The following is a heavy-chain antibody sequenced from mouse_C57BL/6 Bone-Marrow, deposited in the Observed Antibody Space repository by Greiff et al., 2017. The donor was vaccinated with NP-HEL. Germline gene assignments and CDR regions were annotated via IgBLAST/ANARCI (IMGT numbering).Heavy chain of an antibody. V-gene: IGHV1-4*01. J-gene: IGHJ2*01. Sequence: QVQLKQSGAELARPGASVKMSCKASGYTFTSYTMHWVKQRPGQGLEWIGYINPSSGYTKYNQKFKDKATLTADKSSSTAYMQLSSLTSEDSAVYYCARSKYYGSSLYYFDYWGQGTTLTVSS. CDR3: ARSKYYGSSLYYFDY. CDR2: INPSSGYT. CDR1: GYTFTSYT. D-gene: IGHD1-1*01.